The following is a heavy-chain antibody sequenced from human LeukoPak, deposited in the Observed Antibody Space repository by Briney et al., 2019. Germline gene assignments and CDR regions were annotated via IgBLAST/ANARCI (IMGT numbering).Heavy chain of an antibody. J-gene: IGHJ4*02. V-gene: IGHV3-48*04. CDR1: GFNVSYYS. D-gene: IGHD5-12*01. Sequence: GGSLRLSCAASGFNVSYYSMNWVRQAPGKGLEWVSYISFSNSTLYYADSVRGRFTISRDNAKNSLSLQMNSLRAEDTSVYYCGGGGATSFDYWGQGILVTVSS. CDR2: ISFSNSTL. CDR3: GGGGATSFDY.